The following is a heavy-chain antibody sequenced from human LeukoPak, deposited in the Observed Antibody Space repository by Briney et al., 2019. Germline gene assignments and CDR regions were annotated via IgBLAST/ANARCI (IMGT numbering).Heavy chain of an antibody. V-gene: IGHV4-61*02. J-gene: IGHJ6*02. D-gene: IGHD3-3*01. Sequence: SQTLSLTCTVSGGSISSGSYYWSWIRQPAGKGLEWIGRIYTSGSTNYNPPLKSRVTISVDTSKNQFSLNLNSVTAADTAVYYCARDRGFLEWSPHYYYGMDVWGQGTTVTVSS. CDR1: GGSISSGSYY. CDR2: IYTSGST. CDR3: ARDRGFLEWSPHYYYGMDV.